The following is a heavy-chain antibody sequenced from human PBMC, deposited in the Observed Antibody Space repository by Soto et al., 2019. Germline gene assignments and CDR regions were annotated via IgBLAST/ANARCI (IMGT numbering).Heavy chain of an antibody. J-gene: IGHJ4*02. Sequence: ESGGGLVKPGGSLRLSCAASGFTFNRAWMHWVRQAPGKGLEWVGLVSSKRDGETTDYGAPVKSRFTISRDDSTNTLFLQINALKTEDAGVYYCTTGVSTAGHDGYWGQGTLVAVSS. CDR1: GFTFNRAW. CDR2: VSSKRDGETT. CDR3: TTGVSTAGHDGY. V-gene: IGHV3-15*07. D-gene: IGHD6-13*01.